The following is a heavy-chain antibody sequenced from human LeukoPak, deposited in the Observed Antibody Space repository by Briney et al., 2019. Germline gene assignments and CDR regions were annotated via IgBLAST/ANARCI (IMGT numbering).Heavy chain of an antibody. J-gene: IGHJ4*02. D-gene: IGHD6-19*01. CDR1: GFTFSTYA. V-gene: IGHV3-23*01. CDR3: AKTLSSGWSGKYYFDY. CDR2: ISGNGDNT. Sequence: GGSLRLSCAVSGFTFSTYAISWGRQAQGKGLELVSGISGNGDNTYYADSVKGRCTIYRDNSKSRLSLQMTRLRAEDTAVYYCAKTLSSGWSGKYYFDYWGQGTLVSVSS.